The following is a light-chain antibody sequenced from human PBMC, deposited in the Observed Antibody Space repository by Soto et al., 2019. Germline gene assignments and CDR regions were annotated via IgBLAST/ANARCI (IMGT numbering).Light chain of an antibody. CDR2: GVS. CDR1: QSFRSNY. J-gene: IGKJ4*01. Sequence: EIVLTQSPGTLSLSPGERATLSCRASQSFRSNYLAWYQQRPGQAPRLLIYGVSSRASGIPDRFSGSVSGTDFTLTIGRLEPEDSAVYYCQQYDRIPGFTFGGGTKVEI. CDR3: QQYDRIPGFT. V-gene: IGKV3-20*01.